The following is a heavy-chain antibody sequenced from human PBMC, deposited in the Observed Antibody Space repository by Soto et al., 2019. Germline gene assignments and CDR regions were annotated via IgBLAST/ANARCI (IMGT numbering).Heavy chain of an antibody. D-gene: IGHD1-26*01. CDR1: NFSISSGYY. Sequence: SSETLSLTCVVSNFSISSGYYWGWIRQSPGKGLEWIASIYRSGTTSYNPSLKSRVTISVDPSKNQFSLMLTAVTAADTAVYYCARTHSGSYYSVFNYWGRGSLVT. J-gene: IGHJ4*02. CDR2: IYRSGTT. CDR3: ARTHSGSYYSVFNY. V-gene: IGHV4-38-2*01.